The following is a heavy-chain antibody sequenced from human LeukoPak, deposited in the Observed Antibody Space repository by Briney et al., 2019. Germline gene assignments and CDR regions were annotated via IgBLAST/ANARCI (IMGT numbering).Heavy chain of an antibody. CDR1: GGSISSYY. J-gene: IGHJ4*02. Sequence: SETLSLTCAVSGGSISSYYWSWIRQPPGKGLEWIGYIYYSGSTNYNPSLKSRVTISVDTSKNQFSLKLSSVTAADTAVYYCARKFGNFDYWGQGTLVTVSS. CDR2: IYYSGST. CDR3: ARKFGNFDY. D-gene: IGHD3-10*01. V-gene: IGHV4-59*01.